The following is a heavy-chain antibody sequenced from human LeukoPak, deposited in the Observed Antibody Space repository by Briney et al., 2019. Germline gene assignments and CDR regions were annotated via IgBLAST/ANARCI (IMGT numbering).Heavy chain of an antibody. Sequence: GGSLRLSCAVSGFTFTDAWMTWVRQAPGKGLEWVGRIKGKTDGGTTDYAAPVKGRFIISRDDSKNTVYLQMNSLKAEDTAVYYCTTGGLNWGQGTLVTVSS. J-gene: IGHJ4*02. CDR1: GFTFTDAW. CDR2: IKGKTDGGTT. CDR3: TTGGLN. V-gene: IGHV3-15*01. D-gene: IGHD3-16*01.